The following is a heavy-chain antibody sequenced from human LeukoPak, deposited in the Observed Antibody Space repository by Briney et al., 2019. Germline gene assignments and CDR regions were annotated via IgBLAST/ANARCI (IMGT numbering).Heavy chain of an antibody. Sequence: PGGSLRLSCSASGFTFSSYAMNWVRQAPGKGLEWVSVIYSGGSTYYADSVKGRFTISRDNSKNTLYLQMNSLRAEDTAVYYCARVGSSTYYREDYFDYWGQGTLVTVSS. J-gene: IGHJ4*02. V-gene: IGHV3-53*01. CDR2: IYSGGST. CDR1: GFTFSSYA. D-gene: IGHD3-22*01. CDR3: ARVGSSTYYREDYFDY.